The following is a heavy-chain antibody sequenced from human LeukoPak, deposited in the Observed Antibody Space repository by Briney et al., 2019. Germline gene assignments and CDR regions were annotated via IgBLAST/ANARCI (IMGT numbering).Heavy chain of an antibody. V-gene: IGHV4-4*07. CDR2: IYTSGST. CDR1: GDSISSYY. Sequence: SETLSLTCTVSGDSISSYYWSWIRQPAGKGLEWIGRIYTSGSTNYNPSLKSRVTMSVDTSKNQFSLKLSSVTAADTAVYYCARLAPDWTTVTTWGYYYYMDVWGKGATVTISS. D-gene: IGHD4-17*01. J-gene: IGHJ6*03. CDR3: ARLAPDWTTVTTWGYYYYMDV.